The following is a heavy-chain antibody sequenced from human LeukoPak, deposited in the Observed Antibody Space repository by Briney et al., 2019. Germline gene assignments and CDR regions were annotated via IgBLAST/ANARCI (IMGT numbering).Heavy chain of an antibody. Sequence: PGGSLRLSCTASGFTFKNYRMTWVRQAPGKGLEWVASMKDDGNEIQYVDSVKGRFTISRDNAKNSLYLQMNNLRAEDTAVYYCARNRATKDYWGQETLVTVSS. V-gene: IGHV3-7*01. D-gene: IGHD1-26*01. CDR2: MKDDGNEI. J-gene: IGHJ4*02. CDR3: ARNRATKDY. CDR1: GFTFKNYR.